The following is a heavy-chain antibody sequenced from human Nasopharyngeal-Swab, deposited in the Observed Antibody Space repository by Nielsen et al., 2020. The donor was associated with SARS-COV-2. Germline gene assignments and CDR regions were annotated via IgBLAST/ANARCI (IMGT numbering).Heavy chain of an antibody. CDR2: IYYTGST. J-gene: IGHJ4*02. CDR1: GGSIRSNYHY. CDR3: ARRVSGDYYFDY. Sequence: SETLSLTCTVSGGSIRSNYHYWGWIRQPPGKGLEWIGSIYYTGSTYYNATLESRVTISVDTSKNQFSLKMRSVTATDTSVYFCARRVSGDYYFDYWGQGTLVTVSS. D-gene: IGHD1-26*01. V-gene: IGHV4-39*01.